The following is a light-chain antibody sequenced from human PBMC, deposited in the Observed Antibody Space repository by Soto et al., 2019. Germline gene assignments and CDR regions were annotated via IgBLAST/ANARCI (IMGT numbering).Light chain of an antibody. J-gene: IGKJ1*01. CDR1: QSMSIW. CDR2: DAS. Sequence: DVHLSQSPSTLSASVGDRVYINCGARQSMSIWLAGYQQKPGKGPKLLIYDASILESGVPPRVSGSGTGTEFTLAIRSLQPGDSANYYCQHYNSYPPTVGQGTKVDIK. CDR3: QHYNSYPPT. V-gene: IGKV1-5*01.